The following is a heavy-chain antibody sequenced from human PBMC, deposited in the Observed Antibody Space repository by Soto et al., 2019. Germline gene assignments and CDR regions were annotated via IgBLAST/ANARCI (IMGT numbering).Heavy chain of an antibody. CDR2: IAYDGSNR. CDR1: GFSISRSA. V-gene: IGHV3-30*04. D-gene: IGHD1-1*01. CDR3: ATDLQAGTDNVNWFAP. J-gene: IGHJ5*02. Sequence: QVQLVESGGGVVQPGRSLRLSCAASGFSISRSAMHWVRQAPGKGLEWVAVIAYDGSNRWYADSAKGRFTISRDKSKNTVYLQMSSLRGEDTAVYYCATDLQAGTDNVNWFAPWGQGTLVTVSS.